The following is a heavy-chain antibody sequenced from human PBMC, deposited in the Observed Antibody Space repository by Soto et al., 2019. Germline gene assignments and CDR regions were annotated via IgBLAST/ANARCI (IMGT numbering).Heavy chain of an antibody. CDR1: GGSFSGYY. J-gene: IGHJ6*02. Sequence: QVQLQQWGAGLLKPSETLSLTCAVYGGSFSGYYWSWIRQPPGKGLEWIGEINHSGSTNYNPSLKSRVTISVDTSKNQFSLKLSSVTAADTAVYYCAIAPYYYYYGMDVWGQGTTVTVSS. V-gene: IGHV4-34*01. CDR3: AIAPYYYYYGMDV. CDR2: INHSGST. D-gene: IGHD2-21*01.